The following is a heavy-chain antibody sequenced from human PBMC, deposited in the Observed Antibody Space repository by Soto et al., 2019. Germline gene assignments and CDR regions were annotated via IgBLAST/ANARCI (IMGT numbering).Heavy chain of an antibody. CDR1: GYSISSSNW. CDR3: ARVGFGELLAHGMDV. Sequence: PSETLSLTCAVSGYSISSSNWWGWIRQPPGKGLEWIGYIYYSGSTYYNPSLKSRVTISVDTSKNQFSLKLSSVTAADTAVYYCARVGFGELLAHGMDVWGQGTTVTVSS. D-gene: IGHD3-10*01. J-gene: IGHJ6*02. CDR2: IYYSGST. V-gene: IGHV4-28*03.